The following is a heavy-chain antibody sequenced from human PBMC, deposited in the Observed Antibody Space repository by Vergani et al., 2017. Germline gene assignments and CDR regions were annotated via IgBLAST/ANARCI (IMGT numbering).Heavy chain of an antibody. D-gene: IGHD4-17*01. CDR2: ISGYNGNT. CDR1: GYTFSSYG. V-gene: IGHV1-18*01. J-gene: IGHJ4*02. Sequence: QVQLVQSGGEVKKPGASVKVSCKASGYTFSSYGISWVRQAPGQGLEWMGWISGYNGNTNYAQKLQGRVTMTTDTSTSTAYMELRSLSSDDTAVYYCARDPIDYGDYSVGRFDYWGQGTLVTVSS. CDR3: ARDPIDYGDYSVGRFDY.